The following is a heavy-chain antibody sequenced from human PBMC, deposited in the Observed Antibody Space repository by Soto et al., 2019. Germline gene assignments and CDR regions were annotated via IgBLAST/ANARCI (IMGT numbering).Heavy chain of an antibody. J-gene: IGHJ6*02. CDR2: TISIFGSS. CDR1: GGTLSLHS. CDR3: VVYCSGGTCSGPPYVLDV. Sequence: SVKVSCKACGGTLSLHSIGWVCQEAGQGLEWMGRTISIFGSSISAQKFQHRVSMTADSSTGTAYMELKNLTSEDTGVYFCVVYCSGGTCSGPPYVLDVWGRGTTVTVSS. V-gene: IGHV1-69*13. D-gene: IGHD2-15*01.